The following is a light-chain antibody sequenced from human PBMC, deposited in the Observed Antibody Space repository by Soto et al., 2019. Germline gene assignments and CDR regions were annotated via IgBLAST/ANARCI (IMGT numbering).Light chain of an antibody. CDR3: RQYQTYWT. J-gene: IGKJ1*01. Sequence: DIQMTQSPSTLSASVGDRVTITCRASQSISSWLAWYQQKPGKAPKLLIYDASSLESGVPSRFSGSGSGTEFTLTISSLQPDDFATYYCRQYQTYWTFGQGTKVDIK. CDR2: DAS. V-gene: IGKV1-5*01. CDR1: QSISSW.